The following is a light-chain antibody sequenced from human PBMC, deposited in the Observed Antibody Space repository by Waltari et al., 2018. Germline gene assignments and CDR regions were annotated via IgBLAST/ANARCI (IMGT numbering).Light chain of an antibody. V-gene: IGLV3-19*01. CDR3: NSRDSSGSHYV. CDR1: SLRRTY. Sequence: SSELTQDPAVSVALGQTVRITCQGDSLRRTYASWYQQKSGPAPILVIYGRNNRPSGIPYRFSGSSSGNSASLTITGAQAEDEADYYCNSRDSSGSHYVFGAGTKVTVL. CDR2: GRN. J-gene: IGLJ1*01.